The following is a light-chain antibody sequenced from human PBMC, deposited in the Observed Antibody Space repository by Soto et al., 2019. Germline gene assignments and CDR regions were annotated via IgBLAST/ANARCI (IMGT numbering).Light chain of an antibody. CDR3: LQYNSYPVT. J-gene: IGKJ4*01. Sequence: MTQSPSSLSASTGDRVTITCRASQGISSYLAWYQQKPGKAPKLLIYAASTLQSGVPSRFSGSGSGTDFTLTISCLQSEDFATYYCLQYNSYPVTFGGGTKVDIK. CDR1: QGISSY. CDR2: AAS. V-gene: IGKV1-8*01.